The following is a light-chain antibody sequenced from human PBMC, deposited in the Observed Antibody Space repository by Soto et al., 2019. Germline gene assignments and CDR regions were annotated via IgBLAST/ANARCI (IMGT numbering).Light chain of an antibody. CDR3: QQRNNWPPIT. J-gene: IGKJ5*01. CDR2: GAS. CDR1: QSASSSY. Sequence: EIVLTQSPGTLSLSPGVRATLSCRARQSASSSYLAWYQQKPGQAPRLLSYGASSRATGIPDRFSGSGSETDFTLTITRLEPEDFAVYYCQQRNNWPPITFGQGTRLEIK. V-gene: IGKV3D-20*02.